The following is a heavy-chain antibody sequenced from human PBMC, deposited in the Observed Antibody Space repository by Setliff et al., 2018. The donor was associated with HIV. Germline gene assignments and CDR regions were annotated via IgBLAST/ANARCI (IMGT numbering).Heavy chain of an antibody. V-gene: IGHV4-34*01. D-gene: IGHD3-16*01. Sequence: PSETLSLTCAVYGGSFSGYYWSWIRQAPGKGLEWIGEINHSGRTKYNPSLKSRVTLSVDTSKNQFSLKLSSVTAADTAVYYCARDVPWGDYYYYMDVWG. CDR3: ARDVPWGDYYYYMDV. J-gene: IGHJ6*03. CDR2: INHSGRT. CDR1: GGSFSGYY.